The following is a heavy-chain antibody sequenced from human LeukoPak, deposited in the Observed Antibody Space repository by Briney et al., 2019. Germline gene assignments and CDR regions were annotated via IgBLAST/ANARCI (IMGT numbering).Heavy chain of an antibody. J-gene: IGHJ4*02. Sequence: PGRSLRLSCAASGFTFSRYGMHWVRQAPGKGLEWVAVIWYDGSNKYYADSVKGRFTISRDNSKNTLYLQMNSLRAEDTAVYYCARVYSGGTCHYWGQGTLVTVSS. CDR2: IWYDGSNK. CDR3: ARVYSGGTCHY. D-gene: IGHD2-15*01. CDR1: GFTFSRYG. V-gene: IGHV3-33*01.